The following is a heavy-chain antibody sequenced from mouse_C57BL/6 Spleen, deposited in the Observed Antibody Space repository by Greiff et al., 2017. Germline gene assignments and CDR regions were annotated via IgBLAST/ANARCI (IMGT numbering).Heavy chain of an antibody. D-gene: IGHD1-1*01. CDR3: ARSGYYYGSSYKSFDY. CDR1: GYTFTDYY. J-gene: IGHJ2*01. V-gene: IGHV1-26*01. Sequence: EVQLQQSGPELVKPGASVKISCKASGYTFTDYYMNWVKQSHGKSLEWIGDINPNNGGTSYNQKFKGKATLTVDKSASTAYMELRSLTSEDSAVYYCARSGYYYGSSYKSFDYWGQGTTLTVSS. CDR2: INPNNGGT.